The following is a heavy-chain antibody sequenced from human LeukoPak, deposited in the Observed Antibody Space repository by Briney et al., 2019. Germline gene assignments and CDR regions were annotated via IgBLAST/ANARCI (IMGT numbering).Heavy chain of an antibody. J-gene: IGHJ5*02. Sequence: ASVKVSCKASGYTFTGFYMHWVRQAPGQGLQWMGWISPNSGGTNYAHKFQGRVTMTRDTSISTVYTELNRLTSDDTAVYYCARGWRINSSGGFVDPWGQGTLVTVSS. D-gene: IGHD6-6*01. V-gene: IGHV1-2*07. CDR3: ARGWRINSSGGFVDP. CDR1: GYTFTGFY. CDR2: ISPNSGGT.